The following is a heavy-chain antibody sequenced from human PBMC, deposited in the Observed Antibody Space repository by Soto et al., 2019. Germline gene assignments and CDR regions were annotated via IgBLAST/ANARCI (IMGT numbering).Heavy chain of an antibody. V-gene: IGHV4-34*01. D-gene: IGHD3-16*01. CDR3: ARELAAYGGLFF. CDR1: GGSFSGYY. J-gene: IGHJ3*01. Sequence: PSETLSLTCAVYGGSFSGYYWSWIRQPPGKGLEWIGEINHSGSTNYNPSLKSRVTISVDTSKSQFSLKLSSVTAADTAVYYCARELAAYGGLFFWGQGTMVTVSS. CDR2: INHSGST.